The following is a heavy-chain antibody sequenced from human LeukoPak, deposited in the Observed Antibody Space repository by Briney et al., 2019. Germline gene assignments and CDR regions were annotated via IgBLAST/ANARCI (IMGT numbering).Heavy chain of an antibody. CDR2: IYTSGST. CDR1: GGSISSGNYY. V-gene: IGHV4-61*02. Sequence: SQTLSLTCTVSGGSISSGNYYWSWIRQPAGKELEWIGRIYTSGSTNYNPSLKSRVTISIDTSTNQLSLKLTSVTVADTAVYYCARWALGSVLDMGGKGTMVTVS. J-gene: IGHJ3*02. D-gene: IGHD1-26*01. CDR3: ARWALGSVLDM.